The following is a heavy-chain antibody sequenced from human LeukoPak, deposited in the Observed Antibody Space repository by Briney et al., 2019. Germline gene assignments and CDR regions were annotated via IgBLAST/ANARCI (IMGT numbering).Heavy chain of an antibody. V-gene: IGHV4-59*01. CDR3: ARDGGRGYSYGSDTFQI. CDR1: GGSISSYY. D-gene: IGHD5-18*01. CDR2: IYYSGST. Sequence: SETLSLTCTVSGGSISSYYWSWIRQPPGNGLEWIGYIYYSGSTNYNPSLKSRVTISVDTSKNQFSLKLNSVTAADTAVYYCARDGGRGYSYGSDTFQIWGQGSMVTVSS. J-gene: IGHJ3*02.